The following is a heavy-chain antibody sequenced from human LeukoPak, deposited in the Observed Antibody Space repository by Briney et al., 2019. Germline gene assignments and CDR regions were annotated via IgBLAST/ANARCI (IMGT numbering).Heavy chain of an antibody. CDR3: ARDFQAPYYIAVAGTGDY. Sequence: PWASVKVSCKASGYTFTSYDINWVRQATGQGLEWMGWINPNSGGTNYAQKFQGRVTMTRDTSISTAYMELSRLRSDDTAVYYCARDFQAPYYIAVAGTGDYWGQGTLVTVSS. V-gene: IGHV1-2*02. D-gene: IGHD6-19*01. CDR1: GYTFTSYD. CDR2: INPNSGGT. J-gene: IGHJ4*02.